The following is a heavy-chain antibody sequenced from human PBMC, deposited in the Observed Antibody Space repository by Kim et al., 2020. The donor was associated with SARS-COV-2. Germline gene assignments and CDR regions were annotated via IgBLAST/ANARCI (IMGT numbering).Heavy chain of an antibody. Sequence: GGSLRLSCAASGFTFSNAWMSWVRQAPGKGLEWVGRIKSKTDGGTTDYAAPVKGRFTISRDDSKNTLYLQMNSLKTEDTAVYYCTTDMDSQWLRLDYDSSGYQPSAAFDIWGQGTMVTVSS. J-gene: IGHJ3*02. CDR1: GFTFSNAW. V-gene: IGHV3-15*01. CDR3: TTDMDSQWLRLDYDSSGYQPSAAFDI. D-gene: IGHD3-22*01. CDR2: IKSKTDGGTT.